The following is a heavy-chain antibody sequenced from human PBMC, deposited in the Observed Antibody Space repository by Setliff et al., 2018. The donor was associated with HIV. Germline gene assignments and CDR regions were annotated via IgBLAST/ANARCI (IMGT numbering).Heavy chain of an antibody. CDR3: VRRPSPYYYYDSSGYSGGNVDY. CDR2: IYYSGSS. J-gene: IGHJ4*02. CDR1: GGSITTSNFY. V-gene: IGHV4-39*01. D-gene: IGHD3-22*01. Sequence: SETLSLTCTVSGGSITTSNFYWGWIRQPPGKGLEWIGDIYYSGSSHYNPSLKSRVTVSVDTSRNQFSLRLSSVTAADTAVYYCVRRPSPYYYYDSSGYSGGNVDYWGRGTLVTVSS.